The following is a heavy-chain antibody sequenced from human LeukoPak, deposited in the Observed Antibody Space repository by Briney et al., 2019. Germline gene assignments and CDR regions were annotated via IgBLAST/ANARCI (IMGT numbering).Heavy chain of an antibody. CDR1: GASISNSRYY. V-gene: IGHV4-39*01. J-gene: IGHJ4*02. D-gene: IGHD3-22*01. Sequence: SETLFLTCTVSGASISNSRYYWGWIRQPPGKGLEWVASIFYSRGTDFNPSLKSRVTISVDTSKDQFFLNLNSVTAADTAVYYCVTYYFDSSGPKKNYWGQGTLVTVSS. CDR2: IFYSRGT. CDR3: VTYYFDSSGPKKNY.